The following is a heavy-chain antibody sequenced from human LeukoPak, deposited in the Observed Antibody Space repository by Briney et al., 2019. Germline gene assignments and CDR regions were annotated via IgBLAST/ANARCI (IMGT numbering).Heavy chain of an antibody. CDR2: ISGSGGST. CDR1: GFTFSSYA. J-gene: IGHJ5*02. CDR3: AKDPHVPAPSSYNWFDP. D-gene: IGHD2-2*01. Sequence: GGSLRLSCAASGFTFSSYAMSWVRQAPGKGLEWVSAISGSGGSTYYADSVKGRFTISRDNSKNTLYLQMNSLRAEDTAVYYCAKDPHVPAPSSYNWFDPWGQGTLVTVSS. V-gene: IGHV3-23*01.